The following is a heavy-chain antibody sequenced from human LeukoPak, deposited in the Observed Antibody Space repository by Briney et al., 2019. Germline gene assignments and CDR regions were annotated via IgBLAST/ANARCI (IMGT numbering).Heavy chain of an antibody. CDR1: GDSISSGDYY. CDR3: ARAPITMFRGLGHMDV. V-gene: IGHV4-61*02. CDR2: ISSSGST. D-gene: IGHD3-10*01. J-gene: IGHJ6*03. Sequence: SETLSLTCTVSGDSISSGDYYWSWIRQPAGKGLEWIGRISSSGSTNYNPSLKSRVTISVDTSKNQFSLKLSSVTAADTAVYFCARAPITMFRGLGHMDVWGKGTTVTVSS.